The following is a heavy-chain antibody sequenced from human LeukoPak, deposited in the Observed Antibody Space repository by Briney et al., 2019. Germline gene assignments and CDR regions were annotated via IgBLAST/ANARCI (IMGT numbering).Heavy chain of an antibody. CDR2: IIPIFGTA. CDR1: GGTFSSYA. V-gene: IGHV1-69*13. Sequence: GASVKVSCKASGGTFSSYAISWVRQAPGQGLEWMGGIIPIFGTANYAQKFQGRVTITADESTSTAYMELSSLRSEDTAVYYCARSLPSCGGDCYHTFDYWGQGTLVTVSS. CDR3: ARSLPSCGGDCYHTFDY. D-gene: IGHD2-21*02. J-gene: IGHJ4*02.